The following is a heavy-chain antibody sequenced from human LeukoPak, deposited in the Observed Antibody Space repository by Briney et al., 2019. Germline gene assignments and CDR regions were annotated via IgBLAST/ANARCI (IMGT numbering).Heavy chain of an antibody. V-gene: IGHV3-30*02. CDR1: GFNFSSFC. CDR2: IGYTGTNT. CDR3: ARDLTGKYYIAY. D-gene: IGHD2-8*02. Sequence: GGSLRLSCAASGFNFSSFCMHWVRQAPGEGLEWVAYIGYTGTNTYYAHSVKGRFPISRDNSKHTVHLQMNSLRAADTALYSCARDLTGKYYIAYWGQGTLVTVSS. J-gene: IGHJ4*02.